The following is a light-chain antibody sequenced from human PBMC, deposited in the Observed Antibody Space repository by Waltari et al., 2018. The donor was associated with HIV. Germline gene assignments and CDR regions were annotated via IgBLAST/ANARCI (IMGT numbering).Light chain of an antibody. V-gene: IGLV1-40*01. J-gene: IGLJ3*02. CDR1: TSHIGADYD. Sequence: QSVLTQPPSVSGAPGQRVTVPCTGNTSHIGADYDIHWYQQVPGTAPKVVIYDNNNRPPGVPDRFSGSKSGASASLIIAGLQAEDEANYFCQSYDSSLSASVFGGGTKLTVL. CDR3: QSYDSSLSASV. CDR2: DNN.